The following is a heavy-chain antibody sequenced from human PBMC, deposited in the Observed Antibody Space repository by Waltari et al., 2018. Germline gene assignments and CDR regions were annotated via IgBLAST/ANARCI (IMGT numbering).Heavy chain of an antibody. CDR2: ISSASDFK. CDR1: GFTFSYYT. J-gene: IGHJ3*02. V-gene: IGHV3-21*04. Sequence: DGQLVESGGGLVKPGGSLRLSCAASGFTFSYYTMHWVRQAPGKGLEWVSSISSASDFKYYADSLRGRFTISRDNAKNTLFLHMTSLTADDTSIYFCTRDSGLTGVTGGDTFDIWGQGAMVTVSS. D-gene: IGHD3-10*01. CDR3: TRDSGLTGVTGGDTFDI.